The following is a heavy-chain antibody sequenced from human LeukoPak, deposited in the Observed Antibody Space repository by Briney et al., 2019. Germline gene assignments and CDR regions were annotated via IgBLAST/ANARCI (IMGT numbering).Heavy chain of an antibody. CDR2: IKQDGSEK. CDR3: ARVMGRGAFDI. CDR1: GFTFSSYS. J-gene: IGHJ3*02. D-gene: IGHD3-10*01. V-gene: IGHV3-7*01. Sequence: PGGSLRLSCAGSGFTFSSYSMNWVRQAPGKGLEWVANIKQDGSEKYYVDSVKGRFTISRDNAKNSLYLQMNSLRAEDTAVYYCARVMGRGAFDIWGQGTMVTVSS.